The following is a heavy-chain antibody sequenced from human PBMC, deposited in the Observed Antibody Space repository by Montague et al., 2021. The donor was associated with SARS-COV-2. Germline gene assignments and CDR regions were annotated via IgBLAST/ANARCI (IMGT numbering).Heavy chain of an antibody. Sequence: PALVKPTQTLTLTCTFSGFSLSTSGMCVSWIRQPPGKALEWLARIDWDDDKYYSTSLKTRLTISKDTSKNQVVLTMTNMDPVDTATYYCARGYYDILTGYLGGLDIWGQGTTVTVSS. J-gene: IGHJ3*02. CDR2: IDWDDDK. V-gene: IGHV2-70*11. CDR3: ARGYYDILTGYLGGLDI. CDR1: GFSLSTSGMC. D-gene: IGHD3-9*01.